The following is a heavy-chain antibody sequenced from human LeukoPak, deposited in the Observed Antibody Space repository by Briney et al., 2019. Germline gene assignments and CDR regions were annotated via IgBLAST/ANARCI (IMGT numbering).Heavy chain of an antibody. D-gene: IGHD1-26*01. Sequence: GGSLRLSCAASGFTFSSYWMHWVRQAPGKGLVWVSRISSDGSTTSYADSVKGRFTISRDNAKNTLYLQMSSLRAEDTAVYYCARRGGSYNDYWGQGTLVTVSS. CDR1: GFTFSSYW. J-gene: IGHJ4*02. V-gene: IGHV3-74*01. CDR2: ISSDGSTT. CDR3: ARRGGSYNDY.